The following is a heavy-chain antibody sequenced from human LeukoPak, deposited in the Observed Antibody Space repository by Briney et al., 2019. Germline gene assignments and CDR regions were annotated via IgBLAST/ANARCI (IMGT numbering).Heavy chain of an antibody. CDR2: IYPGDSDI. V-gene: IGHV5-51*01. CDR3: ARQGGDYDYYFDY. D-gene: IGHD5-12*01. Sequence: PGESLKISCKGSGYSFTSYWFGWVRQMPGKGLEWMGIIYPGDSDIRYSPSFQGQVTISADKSISTAYLQWSSLKASDTAMYYCARQGGDYDYYFDYWGQGTLVTVSS. J-gene: IGHJ4*02. CDR1: GYSFTSYW.